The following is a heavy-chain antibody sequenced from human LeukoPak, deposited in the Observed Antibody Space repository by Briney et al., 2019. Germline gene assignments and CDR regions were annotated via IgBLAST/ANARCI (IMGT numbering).Heavy chain of an antibody. D-gene: IGHD2-2*01. J-gene: IGHJ3*02. CDR2: IYYSGST. CDR3: ARDSITKGAFDI. V-gene: IGHV4-59*01. CDR1: GGSISSYY. Sequence: SETLSLTCTVSGGSISSYYWSWIRRPPGKGLEWIGYIYYSGSTNYNPSLKSRVTISVDTSKNQFSLKLSSVTAADTAVYYCARDSITKGAFDIWGQGTMVTVSS.